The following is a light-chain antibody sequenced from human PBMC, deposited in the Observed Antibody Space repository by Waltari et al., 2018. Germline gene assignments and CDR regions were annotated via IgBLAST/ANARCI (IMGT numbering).Light chain of an antibody. Sequence: QSALTQPASVSGSPGQSITISCTGTSSDVGSYNLVSWYQQRPGKAPKLMIYEVNKRPSGGSNRFSGSKSGNTASLTISGLRAEDEADYYCCSFAGTTTYYVFGTGTQVTVL. CDR2: EVN. V-gene: IGLV2-23*02. J-gene: IGLJ1*01. CDR3: CSFAGTTTYYV. CDR1: SSDVGSYNL.